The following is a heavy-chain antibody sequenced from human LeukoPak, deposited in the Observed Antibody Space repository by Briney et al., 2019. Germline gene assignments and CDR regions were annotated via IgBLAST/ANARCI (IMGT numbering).Heavy chain of an antibody. CDR2: IIPIFGTA. J-gene: IGHJ4*02. Sequence: EASVKVSCKASGGTFSSYAISWVRQAPGQGLEWMGGIIPIFGTANYAQKFQGRVTITADESTSTAYMELSSLRSEDTAVYYCANTRNIGGSGSYYHYFDYWGQGTLVTVSS. CDR3: ANTRNIGGSGSYYHYFDY. CDR1: GGTFSSYA. V-gene: IGHV1-69*01. D-gene: IGHD3-10*01.